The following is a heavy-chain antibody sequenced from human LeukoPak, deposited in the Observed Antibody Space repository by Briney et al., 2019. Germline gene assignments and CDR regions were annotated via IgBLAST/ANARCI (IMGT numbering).Heavy chain of an antibody. CDR2: IYTSGST. CDR3: ARHLAVSGTWLFDP. CDR1: GGSISSGSYY. J-gene: IGHJ5*02. D-gene: IGHD6-19*01. V-gene: IGHV4-61*02. Sequence: PSETLSLTCTVSGGSISSGSYYWSWIRQPAGKGLEWIGRIYTSGSTNYNPSLKSRVTISVDTSKNQFSLKLSSVTAADTAVYYCARHLAVSGTWLFDPWGHGTLVTVSS.